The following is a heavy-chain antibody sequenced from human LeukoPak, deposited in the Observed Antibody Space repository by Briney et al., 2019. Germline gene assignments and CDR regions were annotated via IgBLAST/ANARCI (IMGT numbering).Heavy chain of an antibody. CDR1: GFTFSDYY. CDR2: ISSSGSTT. D-gene: IGHD3-22*01. V-gene: IGHV3-11*04. Sequence: PGGSLRLSCAASGFTFSDYYMSWIRQAPGKGLEWVSYISSSGSTTYYADSVKGRFTISRDNSKNTLYLQMNSLRAEDTAVYYCAREEDYYDSSRTRNAFDIWGQGTMVTVSS. J-gene: IGHJ3*02. CDR3: AREEDYYDSSRTRNAFDI.